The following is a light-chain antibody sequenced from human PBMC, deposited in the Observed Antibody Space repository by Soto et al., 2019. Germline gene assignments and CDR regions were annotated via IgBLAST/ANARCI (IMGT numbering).Light chain of an antibody. CDR1: QSVGSSH. J-gene: IGKJ1*01. CDR2: GAS. V-gene: IGKV3-15*01. Sequence: EIVLTQSPGTLSLSPGERATLSCRASQSVGSSHLAWYQQKPGQAPRLLIYGASTRATGIPARFSGSGSGTEFTLTISSLQSEDFAVYYCQQYNNWPPWTFGQGTKVDIK. CDR3: QQYNNWPPWT.